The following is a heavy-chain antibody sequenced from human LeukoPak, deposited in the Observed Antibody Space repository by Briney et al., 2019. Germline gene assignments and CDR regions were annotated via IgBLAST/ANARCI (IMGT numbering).Heavy chain of an antibody. Sequence: GGSLRLSCAVSGFTFSTYAMSWVRQAPGKGLEWVSSISGTGTTTYYAESVKGRFTISRDNAKNSLYLQMNSLRAEDTAVYYCARADSTDYYDSSGYSVVYYFDYWGQGTLVTVSS. V-gene: IGHV3-23*01. CDR2: ISGTGTTT. CDR1: GFTFSTYA. CDR3: ARADSTDYYDSSGYSVVYYFDY. J-gene: IGHJ4*02. D-gene: IGHD3-22*01.